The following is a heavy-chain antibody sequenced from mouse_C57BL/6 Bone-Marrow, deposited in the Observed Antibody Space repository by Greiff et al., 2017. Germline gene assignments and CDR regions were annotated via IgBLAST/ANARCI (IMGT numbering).Heavy chain of an antibody. CDR2: IWRGGST. Sequence: QVQLQQSGPGLVQPSQSLSITCTVSGFSLTSYGVHWVRQSPGKGLEWLGVIWRGGSTDYNAAFMSRLSITEDNSKSQVFFKMNSLQADDTAIYCCAKNPLSYWYFDVWGTGTTVTVSS. D-gene: IGHD1-1*02. CDR1: GFSLTSYG. CDR3: AKNPLSYWYFDV. J-gene: IGHJ1*03. V-gene: IGHV2-5*01.